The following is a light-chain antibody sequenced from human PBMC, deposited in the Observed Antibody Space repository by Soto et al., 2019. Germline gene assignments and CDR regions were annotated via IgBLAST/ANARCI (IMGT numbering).Light chain of an antibody. CDR2: AAF. Sequence: IVLTQSPGTLSLSPGERSTLSCRASQSGSSNDLAWYQQKPGQAPRLLIYAAFSRATRIPDRFSGSTSGTDFTLTISRLEPEDFAVYYCQHYGSSLWTFGQGTKVDIK. V-gene: IGKV3-20*01. CDR1: QSGSSND. CDR3: QHYGSSLWT. J-gene: IGKJ1*01.